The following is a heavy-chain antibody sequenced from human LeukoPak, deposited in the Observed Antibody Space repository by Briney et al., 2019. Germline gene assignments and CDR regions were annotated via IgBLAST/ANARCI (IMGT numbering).Heavy chain of an antibody. J-gene: IGHJ1*01. CDR1: GGSFSGYY. CDR3: ARGGKVVPAAPSEYFQH. CDR2: INHSGST. V-gene: IGHV4-34*01. D-gene: IGHD2-2*01. Sequence: PSETLSLTCAVYGGSFSGYYWSWIRQPPGKRLEWIGEINHSGSTNYNPSLKSRVTISVDTSKNQFSLKLSSVTAADTAVYYCARGGKVVPAAPSEYFQHWGQGTLVTVSS.